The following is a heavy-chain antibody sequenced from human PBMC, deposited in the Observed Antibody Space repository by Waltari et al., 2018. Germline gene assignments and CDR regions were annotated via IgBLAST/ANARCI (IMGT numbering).Heavy chain of an antibody. J-gene: IGHJ3*02. Sequence: EVQLVESGGGLVKPGGSLRLSCAASGFTSSGYNMNWVRQAPGKGLEWVSSISNRSSYIYYADSLKGRFTISRDDAKNALYLQMNSLRAEDTGVYFCARQVQGVNTYPDVFDIWGHGTVVIVSS. D-gene: IGHD3-10*01. CDR2: ISNRSSYI. CDR1: GFTSSGYN. CDR3: ARQVQGVNTYPDVFDI. V-gene: IGHV3-21*01.